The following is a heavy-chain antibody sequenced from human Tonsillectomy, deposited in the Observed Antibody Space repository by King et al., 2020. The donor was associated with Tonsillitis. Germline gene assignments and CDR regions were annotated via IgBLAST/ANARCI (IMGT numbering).Heavy chain of an antibody. D-gene: IGHD1-1*01. CDR1: GGSITSYY. CDR3: ARVNNWNPHYYFDY. CDR2: IYYSGTT. Sequence: VQLQESGPGLVKPSETLSLTCTVSGGSITSYYWSWIRQPPGKRLEWIGYIYYSGTTNYNPSLKSRVTISVDTSNNQFSLRLSSVTAADTAVYDCARVNNWNPHYYFDYWGQGTLVTVSS. J-gene: IGHJ4*02. V-gene: IGHV4-59*01.